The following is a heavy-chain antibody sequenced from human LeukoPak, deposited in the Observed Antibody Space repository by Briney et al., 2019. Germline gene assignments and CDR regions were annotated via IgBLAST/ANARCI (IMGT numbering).Heavy chain of an antibody. Sequence: GASVKVSCKASGYTFTSYGISWVRQAPGQGLEWMGWISAYYGNTNYAQKLQGRVTMTTDTSTSTAYMELRSLRSDDTAVYYCARVPYCSSTSCYRVGYYYYYMDVWGKGTTVTVSS. CDR2: ISAYYGNT. D-gene: IGHD2-2*02. CDR3: ARVPYCSSTSCYRVGYYYYYMDV. J-gene: IGHJ6*03. V-gene: IGHV1-18*01. CDR1: GYTFTSYG.